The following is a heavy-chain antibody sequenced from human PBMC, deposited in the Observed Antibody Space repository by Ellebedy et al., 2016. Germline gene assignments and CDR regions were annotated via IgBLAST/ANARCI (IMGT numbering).Heavy chain of an antibody. V-gene: IGHV4-31*03. CDR3: ASSRVVEAGVDYFDS. J-gene: IGHJ4*02. CDR1: GGSISSGGYY. CDR2: IYFSGST. Sequence: LRLSCTVSGGSISSGGYYWSWIRQHAGKGLEWIGFIYFSGSTYYNPSLKSRITISVDTSTNQFSLQLTSVTAADTAVYYCASSRVVEAGVDYFDSWGQGTLVTVSS. D-gene: IGHD2-15*01.